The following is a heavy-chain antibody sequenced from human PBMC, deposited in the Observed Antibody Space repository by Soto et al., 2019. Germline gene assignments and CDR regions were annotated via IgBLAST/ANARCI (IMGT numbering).Heavy chain of an antibody. CDR2: ISAYNGNL. V-gene: IGHV1-18*01. D-gene: IGHD7-27*01. J-gene: IGHJ5*01. Sequence: QVQLVQSGSEVKKPGASVKVSCKASGYTFTNYGISWVRQAPGQGLEWMGWISAYNGNLNYAQNFQGRVTMSTDTSTSTAYMKLRNLRSADTAVYFCARGVGPVPLTIDSWAQGTLVTVSS. CDR1: GYTFTNYG. CDR3: ARGVGPVPLTIDS.